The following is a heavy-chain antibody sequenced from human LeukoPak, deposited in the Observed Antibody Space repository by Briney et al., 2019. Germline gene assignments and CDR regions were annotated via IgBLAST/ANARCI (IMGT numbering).Heavy chain of an antibody. D-gene: IGHD3-10*01. V-gene: IGHV4-59*08. CDR1: GGAISSDY. Sequence: SETLSLTCTVSGGAISSDYWSWIRQPPGKGLEWIGYIYYSGSTNYNPSLKSRVTISVDTSKNQFSLKLSSVTAADTAMYYCARQGGSGSYIAYWGQGTLVTVAS. CDR3: ARQGGSGSYIAY. J-gene: IGHJ4*02. CDR2: IYYSGST.